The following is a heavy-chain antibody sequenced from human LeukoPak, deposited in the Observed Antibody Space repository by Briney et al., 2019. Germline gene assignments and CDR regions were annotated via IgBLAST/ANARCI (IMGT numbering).Heavy chain of an antibody. V-gene: IGHV3-33*01. J-gene: IGHJ4*02. CDR3: ARDLGKGRHFDY. CDR1: GFTFSTYG. Sequence: GGSLRLSCAASGFTFSTYGMHWVRQAPGKGLEWVALIWYDGSNKYYPDSVKGRFTISRDNSKNTPYLQMDSLRAEDTAVYYCARDLGKGRHFDYWGQGTLVAVSS. D-gene: IGHD4-23*01. CDR2: IWYDGSNK.